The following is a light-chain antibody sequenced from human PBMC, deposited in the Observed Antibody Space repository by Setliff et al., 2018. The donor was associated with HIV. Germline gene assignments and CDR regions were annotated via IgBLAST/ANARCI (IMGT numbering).Light chain of an antibody. V-gene: IGLV2-23*02. CDR3: CSYTSSTTYV. J-gene: IGLJ1*01. Sequence: QSALTQPASVSGSPGQSSTISCTGTRSDIGTYDLVSWYRQYPGKAPKLIIYEVNRRRAGVSDRLSGSKSGNTASLTISGLRAEDEATYYCCSYTSSTTYVFGTGTKVTVL. CDR1: RSDIGTYDL. CDR2: EVN.